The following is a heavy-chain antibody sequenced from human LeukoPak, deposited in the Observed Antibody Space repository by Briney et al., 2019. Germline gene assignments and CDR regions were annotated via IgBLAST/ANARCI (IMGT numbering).Heavy chain of an antibody. CDR2: IYYSGST. J-gene: IGHJ4*02. CDR3: ARSYYGTEFDY. Sequence: SETLSLTCTVSGGSISSYYWNWIRQPPGKGLEWIGFIYYSGSTNYNAFLKSRVTISLDRSKNQFSLRLSSVTAADTAVYYCARSYYGTEFDYWGQGTLVTVSS. CDR1: GGSISSYY. V-gene: IGHV4-59*08. D-gene: IGHD3-10*01.